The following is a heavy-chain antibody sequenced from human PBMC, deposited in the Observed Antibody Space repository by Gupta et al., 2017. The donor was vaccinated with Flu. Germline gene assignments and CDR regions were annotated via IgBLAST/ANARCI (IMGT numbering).Heavy chain of an antibody. CDR3: ARGAYDLITMIVVPQNPKKGRKNRRENWYFDL. J-gene: IGHJ2*01. CDR2: INHSEST. V-gene: IGHV4-34*01. CDR1: GGSFSGYY. D-gene: IGHD3-22*01. Sequence: QVQLQQWGAGLLKPSETLSLTCAVYGGSFSGYYWSWIRQPPGKGLEWIGEINHSESTNYNPSLKSRDTISVDTSKNQFSLKLSSVTAADTAVYYCARGAYDLITMIVVPQNPKKGRKNRRENWYFDLWGRGTLVTVSS.